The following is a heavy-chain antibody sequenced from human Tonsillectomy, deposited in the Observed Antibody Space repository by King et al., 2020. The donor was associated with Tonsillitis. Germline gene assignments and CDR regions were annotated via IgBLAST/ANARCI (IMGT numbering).Heavy chain of an antibody. Sequence: VQLQESGPGLVKPSETLSLTCTVSGGSIRSYYWSWIRQPPGKGLEWIGYIYNSGSTNYNPSLKSRVTTSVDTPKNRFSLKLSSVTAADTAGYYCARGRGISPWGGSGNSYFDYWGQGTLVTVSS. CDR1: GGSIRSYY. V-gene: IGHV4-59*01. D-gene: IGHD3-10*01. CDR2: IYNSGST. CDR3: ARGRGISPWGGSGNSYFDY. J-gene: IGHJ4*02.